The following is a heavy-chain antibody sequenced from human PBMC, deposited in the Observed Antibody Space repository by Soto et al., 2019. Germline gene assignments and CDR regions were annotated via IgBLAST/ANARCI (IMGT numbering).Heavy chain of an antibody. D-gene: IGHD4-17*01. CDR2: ISPSDTNI. CDR3: ARLLYDSGDYVGY. CDR1: GVSFSSYR. J-gene: IGHJ4*02. V-gene: IGHV3-48*01. Sequence: GGSLRRSCVASGVSFSSYRMNWVRQAPGKGLEWVAYISPSDTNIYYADSVQGRFTISRDDSKNSVYLQMDGLRVDDSALYYCARLLYDSGDYVGYWGQGTLVTVSS.